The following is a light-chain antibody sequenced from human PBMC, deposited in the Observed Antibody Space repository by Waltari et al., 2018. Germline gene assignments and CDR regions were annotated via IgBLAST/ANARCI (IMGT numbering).Light chain of an antibody. V-gene: IGLV2-14*01. CDR3: SSYTSSSTLGV. J-gene: IGLJ3*02. CDR2: EVR. Sequence: QSALTQPASVSGSPGQSITISCTGTSSDVGGYNYVSWYPQHPGKAPKLMIYEVRNRASGLFTRFSGSKSGNTASLTISGLQAEDDADNYCSSYTSSSTLGVFGGGTKLTVL. CDR1: SSDVGGYNY.